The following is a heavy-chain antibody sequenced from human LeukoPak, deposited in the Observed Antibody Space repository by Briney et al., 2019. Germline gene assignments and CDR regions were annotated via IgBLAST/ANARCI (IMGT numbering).Heavy chain of an antibody. J-gene: IGHJ5*02. V-gene: IGHV3-23*01. CDR2: ISGSGGST. Sequence: GGSLRLSCAASGFDFINAWMSWVRQAPGKGLEWVSAISGSGGSTYYADSVKGRFTISRDNSKNTLYLQMNSLRAEDTAVYYCAKDVKIRFTNWFDPWGQGTLVTVSS. D-gene: IGHD3-3*01. CDR3: AKDVKIRFTNWFDP. CDR1: GFDFINAW.